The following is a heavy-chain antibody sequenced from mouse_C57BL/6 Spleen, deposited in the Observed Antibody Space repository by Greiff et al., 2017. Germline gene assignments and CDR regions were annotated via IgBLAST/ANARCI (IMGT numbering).Heavy chain of an antibody. J-gene: IGHJ1*03. CDR2: IHPNSGST. D-gene: IGHD2-2*01. CDR3: AREVTSRYFDV. CDR1: GYTFTSSW. V-gene: IGHV1-64*01. Sequence: QVQLQQPGAELVKPGASVKLSCKASGYTFTSSWMHWVKQRPGQGLEWIGMIHPNSGSTNYNEKFKSKATLTVDKSSSTAYMQLSSLTSEDSAVYYGAREVTSRYFDVWGTGTTVTVSS.